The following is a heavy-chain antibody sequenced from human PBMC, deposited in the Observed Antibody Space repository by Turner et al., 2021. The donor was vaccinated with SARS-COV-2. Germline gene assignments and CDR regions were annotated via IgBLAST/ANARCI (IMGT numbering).Heavy chain of an antibody. Sequence: QVQLVESGGGVVQPGRSLRLSCAASVFIFSSYGMHWVRQGPGKGLEWVAVISYDGSNKYYADSVKGRFTISRDNSKNTLYLQMNSLRAEDTAVYYCAKGLGGYCSGGSCYSGIVDYWGQGTLVTVSS. J-gene: IGHJ4*02. CDR2: ISYDGSNK. D-gene: IGHD2-15*01. V-gene: IGHV3-30*18. CDR1: VFIFSSYG. CDR3: AKGLGGYCSGGSCYSGIVDY.